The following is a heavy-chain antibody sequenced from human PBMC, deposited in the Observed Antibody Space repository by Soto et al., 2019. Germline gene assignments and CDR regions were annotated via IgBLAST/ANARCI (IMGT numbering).Heavy chain of an antibody. CDR3: VRSIPETTSFDS. CDR1: GFTFSDYY. D-gene: IGHD1-7*01. J-gene: IGHJ4*02. CDR2: SRDKGNTYST. V-gene: IGHV3-72*01. Sequence: EVHLVESGGTLVQPGGSLRLSCAGSGFTFSDYYIDWVRQAPGKGLEWVGRSRDKGNTYSTNYAANGKGRFTFSRDASENSLYLQMTSLKADDTALYYCVRSIPETTSFDSWGQGTLVTVSS.